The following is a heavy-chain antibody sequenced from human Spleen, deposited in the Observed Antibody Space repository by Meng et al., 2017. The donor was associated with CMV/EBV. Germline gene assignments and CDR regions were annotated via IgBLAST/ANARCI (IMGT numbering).Heavy chain of an antibody. D-gene: IGHD3-22*01. J-gene: IGHJ4*02. Sequence: SETLSLTCTVSGGSISSSAYYWAWVRQTPGKGLEWIGNIYYSGSTYYNLSLRSRVTISVDTSKNQFSLKLRSVTAADTAVYYCARDNYDNSGYTSYWGQGTLVTVSS. CDR3: ARDNYDNSGYTSY. CDR1: GGSISSSAYY. V-gene: IGHV4-39*07. CDR2: IYYSGST.